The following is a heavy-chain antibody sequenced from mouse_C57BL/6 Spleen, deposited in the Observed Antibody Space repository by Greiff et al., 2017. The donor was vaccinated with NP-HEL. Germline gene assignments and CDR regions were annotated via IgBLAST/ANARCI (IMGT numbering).Heavy chain of an antibody. J-gene: IGHJ4*01. CDR3: ARTDDYDGDYYAMDY. Sequence: QVQLQQSGPGLVQPSQSLSITCTVSGFSLTSYGVHWVRPSPGKGLEWLGVIWSGGSTDYNAAFISRLSISKDNSKSQVFFKMNSLQADDTAIYYCARTDDYDGDYYAMDYWGQGTSVTVSS. D-gene: IGHD2-4*01. V-gene: IGHV2-2*01. CDR2: IWSGGST. CDR1: GFSLTSYG.